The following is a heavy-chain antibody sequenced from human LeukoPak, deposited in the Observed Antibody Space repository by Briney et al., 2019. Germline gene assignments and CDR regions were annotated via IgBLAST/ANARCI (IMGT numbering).Heavy chain of an antibody. CDR3: ARSHYVSGSQGGMDV. V-gene: IGHV4-38-2*01. Sequence: SETLSLTCGVSGFSISSGYYWGLNRQPPGKGLEWIGSIYHTGSAYYNPSLKSRVIISVDASKNQFSLKMNSVTAADTAVYYCARSHYVSGSQGGMDVWGKGTTVTVSS. CDR2: IYHTGSA. J-gene: IGHJ6*04. D-gene: IGHD3-10*01. CDR1: GFSISSGYY.